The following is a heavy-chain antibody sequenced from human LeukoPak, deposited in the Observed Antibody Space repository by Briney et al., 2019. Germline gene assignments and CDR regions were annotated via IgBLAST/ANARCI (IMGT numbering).Heavy chain of an antibody. V-gene: IGHV1-18*04. Sequence: ASVKVSCKASGYTFTSYYMHWVRQAPGQGLEWMGWISAYNGNTNYAQKLQGRVTMTTDTSTSTAYMELRSLRAEDTAVYYCAKDLSGHDPSGDYWGQGTLVTVSS. CDR1: GYTFTSYY. CDR3: AKDLSGHDPSGDY. D-gene: IGHD5-12*01. J-gene: IGHJ4*02. CDR2: ISAYNGNT.